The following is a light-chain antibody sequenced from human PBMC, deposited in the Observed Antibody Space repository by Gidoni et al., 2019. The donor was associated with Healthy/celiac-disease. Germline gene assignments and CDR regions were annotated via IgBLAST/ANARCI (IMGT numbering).Light chain of an antibody. Sequence: QSVLTQPPSVSGAPGQRVTFSCPGTSSNIGAGYDVHWYQQLPGTAPKLLIYGNSNRPSGVPDRLSGSKSGTSASLAITGLQAEDEADYYCQSYDSSLSGVVFGGGTKLTVL. J-gene: IGLJ2*01. V-gene: IGLV1-40*01. CDR1: SSNIGAGYD. CDR3: QSYDSSLSGVV. CDR2: GNS.